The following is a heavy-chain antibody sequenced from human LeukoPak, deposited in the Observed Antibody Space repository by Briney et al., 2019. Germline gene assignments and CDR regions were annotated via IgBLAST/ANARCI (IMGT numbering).Heavy chain of an antibody. Sequence: PGGSLRLSCAASGFTFSSAGMHWVRQAPGKGLEWVAFIRIDGTSTYYADSVKGRFTISRDNSKNTLYLQMNSLRAEDTAVYYCARQTQGDLWFGELLQSPYYFDYWGQGTLVTVSS. J-gene: IGHJ4*02. CDR2: IRIDGTST. CDR1: GFTFSSAG. V-gene: IGHV3-30*02. D-gene: IGHD3-10*01. CDR3: ARQTQGDLWFGELLQSPYYFDY.